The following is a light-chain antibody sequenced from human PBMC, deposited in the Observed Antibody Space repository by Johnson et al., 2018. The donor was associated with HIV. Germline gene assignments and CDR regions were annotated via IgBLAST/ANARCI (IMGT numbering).Light chain of an antibody. CDR3: GTWDSRLSTYV. CDR2: DNN. Sequence: QSVLTQPPSVSAAPGQKVTISCSGSSSNIGNNYVSWYQQLPGTAPKLLIYDNNKRPSGIPDRFSGSKSGTSATLGITGLQTGDEADYYCGTWDSRLSTYVLGTGTKGTVL. V-gene: IGLV1-51*01. J-gene: IGLJ1*01. CDR1: SSNIGNNY.